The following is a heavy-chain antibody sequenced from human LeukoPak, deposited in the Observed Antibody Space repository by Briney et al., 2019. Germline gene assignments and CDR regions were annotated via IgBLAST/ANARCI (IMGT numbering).Heavy chain of an antibody. J-gene: IGHJ4*02. V-gene: IGHV3-66*01. D-gene: IGHD4-23*01. CDR1: GFTVSSSY. Sequence: PGGSLRLSCAASGFTVSSSYMSWVRQAPGKGLEWVSVIYSGGNTYYADSVKGRFTISRDNSKNTLYLQMNSLRAEDTAVYYGARDAYGGLDYWGQGTLVTVSS. CDR2: IYSGGNT. CDR3: ARDAYGGLDY.